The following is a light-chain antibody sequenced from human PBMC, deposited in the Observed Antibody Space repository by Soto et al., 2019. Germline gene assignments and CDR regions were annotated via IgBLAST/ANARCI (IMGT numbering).Light chain of an antibody. V-gene: IGKV1-13*02. CDR3: QQFNSFPLT. CDR1: QGIGSA. Sequence: AAPLTQSPSSLSASVGDRVTISCRASQGIGSALAWYQQKPGKAPKVLIYDASSLKSGVPSRFSGSGSGTDFTLTISSLQPEDFATYYCQQFNSFPLTFGGGTKVEIK. J-gene: IGKJ4*01. CDR2: DAS.